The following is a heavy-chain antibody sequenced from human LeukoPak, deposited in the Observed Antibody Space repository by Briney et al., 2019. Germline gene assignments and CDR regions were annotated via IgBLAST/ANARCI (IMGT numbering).Heavy chain of an antibody. D-gene: IGHD3-10*01. CDR1: GFTFSSYA. CDR3: VKGMGSH. CDR2: ISSSGGST. J-gene: IGHJ4*02. Sequence: PGGSLRLSCAASGFTFSSYAMNWVRQVPGKGLEGVSSISSSGGSTYQADSVKGRFTISRDNSKNTLYLQMDSLRAEDTAVYYCVKGMGSHWGQGTLVTVSS. V-gene: IGHV3-23*01.